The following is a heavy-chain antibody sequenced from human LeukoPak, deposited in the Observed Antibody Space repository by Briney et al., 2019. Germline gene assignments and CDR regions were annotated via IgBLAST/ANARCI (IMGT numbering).Heavy chain of an antibody. CDR3: ARWGCTNGVCRDY. Sequence: ASVKVSCKASGYTFTSYGISWVRQAPGQGLEWMGWINPNSGGTNYAQKFQGRVTMTRDTSISTAYMELSRLRSDDTAVYYCARWGCTNGVCRDYWGQGTLVTVSS. V-gene: IGHV1-2*02. J-gene: IGHJ4*02. CDR1: GYTFTSYG. CDR2: INPNSGGT. D-gene: IGHD2-8*01.